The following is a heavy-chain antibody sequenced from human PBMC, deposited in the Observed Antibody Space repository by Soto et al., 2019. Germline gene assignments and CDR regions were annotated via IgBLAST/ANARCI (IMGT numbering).Heavy chain of an antibody. D-gene: IGHD1-1*01. CDR1: GFTISGKKY. CDR3: ATWHEREHAYDV. CDR2: LYDLDGS. J-gene: IGHJ3*01. Sequence: DVQLVESGGGLIQPGECLRLSCAASGFTISGKKYVAWVRQAPGKGLEWVSALYDLDGSFYAASVKGRFTTSSDSSKTTVYLRMNDLRPDDTAVYYCATWHEREHAYDVWGQGTTVTVSS. V-gene: IGHV3-53*01.